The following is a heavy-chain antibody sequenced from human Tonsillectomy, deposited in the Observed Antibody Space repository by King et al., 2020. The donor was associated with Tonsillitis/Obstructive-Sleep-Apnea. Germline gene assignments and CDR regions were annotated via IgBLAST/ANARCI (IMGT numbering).Heavy chain of an antibody. CDR1: GGSFSGYY. CDR3: ARDRLMVATGGFDY. V-gene: IGHV4-34*01. J-gene: IGHJ4*02. D-gene: IGHD5-12*01. CDR2: INHSGST. Sequence: VQLQQWGAGLLKPSETLSLTCAVYGGSFSGYYWSWIRQPPGKGLEWIGEINHSGSTNYNPSLKSRVTISVDTSKNQFSLRLSSVTAADTAIYYCARDRLMVATGGFDYWGQRTLVTVSS.